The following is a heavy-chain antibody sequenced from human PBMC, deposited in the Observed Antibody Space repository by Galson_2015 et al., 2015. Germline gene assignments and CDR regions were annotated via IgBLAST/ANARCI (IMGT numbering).Heavy chain of an antibody. V-gene: IGHV1-46*01. CDR1: GYMFTTYY. Sequence: SVKVSCKASGYMFTTYYLHWGRQAPGQGLEWMGLISPSGGSTTYAQKFQGRVTMTRDTSTSTVYMELSSLRSEDTAVYYCARDPGPFDIWGQGTMVTVSS. CDR3: ARDPGPFDI. CDR2: ISPSGGST. J-gene: IGHJ3*02.